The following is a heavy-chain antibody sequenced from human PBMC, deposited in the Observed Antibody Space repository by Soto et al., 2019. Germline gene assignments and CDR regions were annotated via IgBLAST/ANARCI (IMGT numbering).Heavy chain of an antibody. CDR3: ARVSIAVAGIAYYFDY. Sequence: QVPLLESGGGVVQPGRSLRLSCAASGFSFSSCAMHWVRQAPGKGLEWVAVVSHDGSNKYYADSVKGRVTISRDNSINTVYLQMNSLRAEDTAVYYCARVSIAVAGIAYYFDYWGQGTLVTVSS. CDR2: VSHDGSNK. D-gene: IGHD6-19*01. J-gene: IGHJ4*02. V-gene: IGHV3-30-3*01. CDR1: GFSFSSCA.